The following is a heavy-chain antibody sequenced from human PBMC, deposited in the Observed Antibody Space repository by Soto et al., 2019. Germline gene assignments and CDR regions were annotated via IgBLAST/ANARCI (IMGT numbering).Heavy chain of an antibody. J-gene: IGHJ4*01. V-gene: IGHV3-66*01. CDR3: ARCDGSATYCFFFAY. CDR1: GFTVSNSY. CDR2: IYSGGST. Sequence: GGSLRLSCAASGFTVSNSYMSWVRQAPGKGLEWVSAIYSGGSTYYADSAKGRFTISRDNSRNTLYLQMNSLRAEDTAVYFCARCDGSATYCFFFAYWGQGTPVTVSS. D-gene: IGHD3-10*01.